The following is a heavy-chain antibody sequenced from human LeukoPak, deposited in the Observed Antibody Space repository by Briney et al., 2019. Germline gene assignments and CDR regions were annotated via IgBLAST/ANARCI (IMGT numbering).Heavy chain of an antibody. J-gene: IGHJ3*02. CDR1: GFTFSTYV. V-gene: IGHV3-64*04. CDR2: ISSNGVST. CDR3: AKDKSVLDSGYVGAFDM. D-gene: IGHD5-12*01. Sequence: GGSLRLSCSASGFTFSTYVMHWVRQAPGKGLEYVSGISSNGVSTYYADSVKGRFTISRDNSKNTLYLQMNSLRAEDTAGYYCAKDKSVLDSGYVGAFDMWGQGTKVTVSS.